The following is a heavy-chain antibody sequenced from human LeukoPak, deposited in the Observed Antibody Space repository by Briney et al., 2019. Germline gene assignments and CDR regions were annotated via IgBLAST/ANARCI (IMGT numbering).Heavy chain of an antibody. CDR2: ISYDGSNK. CDR3: ARATLPYYYDSSGLLDY. V-gene: IGHV3-30*19. CDR1: GFNFSSYG. D-gene: IGHD3-22*01. J-gene: IGHJ4*02. Sequence: GGSLRLSCAVTGFNFSSYGIHWVRQAPGKGLEWVAVISYDGSNKYYADSVKGRFTISRDNSKNTLYLQMNSLRAEDTAVYYCARATLPYYYDSSGLLDYWGQGTLVTVSS.